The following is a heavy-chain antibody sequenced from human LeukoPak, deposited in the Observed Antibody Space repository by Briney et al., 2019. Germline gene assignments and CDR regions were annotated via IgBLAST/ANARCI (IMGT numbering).Heavy chain of an antibody. CDR2: INTGNGNT. V-gene: IGHV1-3*04. D-gene: IGHD3-22*01. J-gene: IGHJ6*02. Sequence: ASVKVSCKASGYTFTGYAIHWVRQAPGQRLESMGWINTGNGNTKYLQEFQDRITITRDTSASTAYMELSSLGYEDTAVYYCAREDAQGSSGYPYYYGMDVWGQGTTVTVSS. CDR1: GYTFTGYA. CDR3: AREDAQGSSGYPYYYGMDV.